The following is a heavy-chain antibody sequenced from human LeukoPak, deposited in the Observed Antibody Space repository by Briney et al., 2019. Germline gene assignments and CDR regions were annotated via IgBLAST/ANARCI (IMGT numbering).Heavy chain of an antibody. D-gene: IGHD6-19*01. CDR1: GFTFSSYG. CDR2: ISGSGGST. CDR3: AKAKQWLDDAFDI. Sequence: PGGSLRLSCAASGFTFSSYGMSWVRQAPGKGLEWVSAISGSGGSTYYADSVKGRFTISRDNAKNTLYLQMNSLRADDTAVYYCAKAKQWLDDAFDIWGQGTMVTVSS. J-gene: IGHJ3*02. V-gene: IGHV3-23*01.